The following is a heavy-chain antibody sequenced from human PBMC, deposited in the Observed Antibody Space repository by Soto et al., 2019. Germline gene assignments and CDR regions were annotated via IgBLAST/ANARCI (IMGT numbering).Heavy chain of an antibody. Sequence: SGPTLVNPTQTLTLTCTFSGFSLSTYGVGVAWVRQPPGKALEWLALIYWDDDKRYSPSLETRLTVTKDTAKNRVILTMTNMHPVDTGTYYCAHRPGFSMGFDYWGQGAMVTVYS. CDR3: AHRPGFSMGFDY. D-gene: IGHD3-10*01. CDR2: IYWDDDK. V-gene: IGHV2-5*02. J-gene: IGHJ4*02. CDR1: GFSLSTYGVG.